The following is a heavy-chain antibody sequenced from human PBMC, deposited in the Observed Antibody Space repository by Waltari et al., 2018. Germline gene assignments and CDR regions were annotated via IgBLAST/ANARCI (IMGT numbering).Heavy chain of an antibody. Sequence: QEQLVQSGSEVKKPGASVRVSCQASGYTFTAYRLHWFRQAPNQRFEWVCWVNPKKGDSESAANFLGRVTMSRDTSINTVYLDLSGLRSDDTAIYFCARDPGPIMGAPDLWGQGTQVTVSS. CDR3: ARDPGPIMGAPDL. CDR1: GYTFTAYR. J-gene: IGHJ5*02. CDR2: VNPKKGDS. D-gene: IGHD1-26*01. V-gene: IGHV1-2*02.